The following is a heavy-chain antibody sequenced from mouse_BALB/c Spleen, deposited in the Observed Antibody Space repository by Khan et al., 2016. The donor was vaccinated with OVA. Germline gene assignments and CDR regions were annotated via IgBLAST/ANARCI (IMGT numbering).Heavy chain of an antibody. CDR1: GFTFSTSG. D-gene: IGHD1-1*01. Sequence: EVELVESGGDFVRPGGSLKLSCAASGFTFSTSGMSWVRQTPDKRLEWVATINTGGAYTYYPDSVKGRFTISRDNAKNTLYLQLSSLKSEDTAIYYCERLAYYYNSEGFAYWGQGTLVTVSA. CDR2: INTGGAYT. J-gene: IGHJ3*01. CDR3: ERLAYYYNSEGFAY. V-gene: IGHV5-6*01.